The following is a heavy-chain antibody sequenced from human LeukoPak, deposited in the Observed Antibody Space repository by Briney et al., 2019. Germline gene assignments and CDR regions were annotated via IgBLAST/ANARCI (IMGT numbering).Heavy chain of an antibody. CDR2: INHSGST. CDR1: GGSFSGYY. CDR3: ARGVRSGYTKFDP. V-gene: IGHV4-34*01. Sequence: PSETLSLTCAVYGGSFSGYYWSWIRQPPGKGLEWIGEINHSGSTNYNPSLKSRVTISVDTSKNQFSLKLSSVTAADTAVSYCARGVRSGYTKFDPWGQGTLVTVSS. J-gene: IGHJ5*02. D-gene: IGHD3-3*01.